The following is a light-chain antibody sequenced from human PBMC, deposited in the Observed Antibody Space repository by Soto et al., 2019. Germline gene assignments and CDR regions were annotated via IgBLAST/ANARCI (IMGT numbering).Light chain of an antibody. CDR1: QSFSSS. Sequence: EIVLTQSPATLSLSPGERATLSCRASQSFSSSLAWYQQKPGQAPRLLIYDASNRATGIPARFSGSGSGTDFTLTISSLEPEDFAVYYCQQRSSWPTTFGQGTKVDIK. V-gene: IGKV3-11*01. J-gene: IGKJ1*01. CDR2: DAS. CDR3: QQRSSWPTT.